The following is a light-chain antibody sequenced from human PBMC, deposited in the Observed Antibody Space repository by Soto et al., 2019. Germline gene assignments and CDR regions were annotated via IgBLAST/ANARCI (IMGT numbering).Light chain of an antibody. CDR2: DAS. Sequence: DIQVTQSPSTLSGSVGDRFTITCRASQSISSWLAWYQQKPGKAPKLLIYDASSLESGVPSRFSGRGSGTEFTLTISSLQPDDFATYYCQQYNSYWTFGQGTKVDIK. J-gene: IGKJ1*01. CDR3: QQYNSYWT. CDR1: QSISSW. V-gene: IGKV1-5*01.